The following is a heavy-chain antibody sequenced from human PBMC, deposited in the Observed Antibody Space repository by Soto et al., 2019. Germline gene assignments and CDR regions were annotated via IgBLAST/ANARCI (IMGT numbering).Heavy chain of an antibody. J-gene: IGHJ3*02. CDR2: ISGSGGST. Sequence: GGSLRLSCAASGFTFSSYAMSWVRQAPGKGLEWVSAISGSGGSTYYADSVKGRFTISRDNSKNTLYLQMNSLRAEDTAVYYCAKVGDYDILTGYYLAFDIRGQGTMVTVSS. CDR3: AKVGDYDILTGYYLAFDI. CDR1: GFTFSSYA. V-gene: IGHV3-23*01. D-gene: IGHD3-9*01.